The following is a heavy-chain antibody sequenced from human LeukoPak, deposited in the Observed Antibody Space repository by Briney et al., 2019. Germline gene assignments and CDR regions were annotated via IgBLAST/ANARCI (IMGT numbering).Heavy chain of an antibody. CDR1: GFTFDDYA. Sequence: GGSLRLSCAASGFTFDDYAMHWVRQAPGKGLVWVSRINTDGSSTSYADSVKGRFTISRDNAKNTLYLQMNSLRAEDTAVYYCARESYSSSSLDYWGQGTLVTVSS. D-gene: IGHD6-6*01. V-gene: IGHV3-74*01. CDR3: ARESYSSSSLDY. CDR2: INTDGSST. J-gene: IGHJ4*02.